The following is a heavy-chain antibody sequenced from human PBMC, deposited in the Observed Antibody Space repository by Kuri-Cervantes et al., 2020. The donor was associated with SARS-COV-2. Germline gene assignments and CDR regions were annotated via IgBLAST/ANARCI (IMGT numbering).Heavy chain of an antibody. J-gene: IGHJ6*04. V-gene: IGHV1-69*13. D-gene: IGHD4-17*01. CDR2: IIPIFGTA. Sequence: SVKVSCKASGGTFSSYAISWVRQAPGQGLEWRGGIIPIFGTANYAQKFQGRITITADESTSTAYMELSSLRSEDTAVYYCARVEEYGDSYYYYYGMDVWGKGTTVTVSS. CDR3: ARVEEYGDSYYYYYGMDV. CDR1: GGTFSSYA.